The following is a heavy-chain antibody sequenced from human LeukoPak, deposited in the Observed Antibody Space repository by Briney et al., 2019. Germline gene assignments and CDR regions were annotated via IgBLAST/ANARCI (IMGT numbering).Heavy chain of an antibody. CDR1: GGSISSRNW. V-gene: IGHV4-4*02. Sequence: PSGTLSLTCAVSGGSISSRNWWSWVRQPPGKGLEWIGEIYHSGSTNYNPSLKSRVTISVDTSKNQFSLKLSSVTAADTAVYFCARGPYSYDSSGAFDIWGQGTMVTVSS. CDR2: IYHSGST. J-gene: IGHJ3*02. D-gene: IGHD3-22*01. CDR3: ARGPYSYDSSGAFDI.